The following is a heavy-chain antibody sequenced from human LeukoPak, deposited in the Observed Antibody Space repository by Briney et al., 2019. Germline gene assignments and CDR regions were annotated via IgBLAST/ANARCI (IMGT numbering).Heavy chain of an antibody. Sequence: PSETLSLTCTVSGYSISSGYYWGWIRQPPGKGLEWIGSIYHSGSTYYNPSLKSRVTISVDTSKNQFSLKLSSVTAADTAVYYCARDCRPLKYYYDSSGYYPFDYWGQGTLVTVSS. V-gene: IGHV4-38-2*02. J-gene: IGHJ4*02. CDR2: IYHSGST. CDR3: ARDCRPLKYYYDSSGYYPFDY. D-gene: IGHD3-22*01. CDR1: GYSISSGYY.